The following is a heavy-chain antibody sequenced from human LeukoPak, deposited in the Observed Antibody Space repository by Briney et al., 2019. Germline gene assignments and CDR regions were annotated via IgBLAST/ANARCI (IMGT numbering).Heavy chain of an antibody. CDR3: ARDASPGYSGAWLDAFDI. D-gene: IGHD5-12*01. CDR1: GFTFNNYW. Sequence: PGGSLRLSCAAAGFTFNNYWMTWVRQAPGQGLEWVANIKRDGSGVNYVDFVRGRFTISRDNAKNSLYLQMNSLRAEDTAVYYCARDASPGYSGAWLDAFDIWGQGTMVTVSS. V-gene: IGHV3-7*01. CDR2: IKRDGSGV. J-gene: IGHJ3*02.